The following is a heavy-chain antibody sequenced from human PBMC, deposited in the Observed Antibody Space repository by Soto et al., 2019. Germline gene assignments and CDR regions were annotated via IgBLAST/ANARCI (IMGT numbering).Heavy chain of an antibody. V-gene: IGHV1-3*01. J-gene: IGHJ4*02. D-gene: IGHD3-10*01. CDR2: INAGNGNT. CDR3: ARGSLLLWFGEYPYQGYYFDD. CDR1: GYTFTSYS. Sequence: ASVKVSCKASGYTFTSYSMHWVRQAPGQRLEWMGWINAGNGNTKYSQKFQGRVTITRDTSASTAYMELSSLRSEDTAVYYCARGSLLLWFGEYPYQGYYFDDWGQGTLVTVSS.